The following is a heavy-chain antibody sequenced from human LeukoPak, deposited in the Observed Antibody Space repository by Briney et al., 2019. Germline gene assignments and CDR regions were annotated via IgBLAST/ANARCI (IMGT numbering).Heavy chain of an antibody. D-gene: IGHD4-11*01. V-gene: IGHV4-4*07. CDR1: GGSISSYY. Sequence: PSETLSLTCTVSGGSISSYYWSWIRQPAGKGLEWIGRIYTSGSTNYNPSLKSRVTMSVDTSKNQFSLKLSSVTAADTAVYYCARALLDYSGYYYYMDVWGKGTTVTVSS. CDR3: ARALLDYSGYYYYMDV. J-gene: IGHJ6*03. CDR2: IYTSGST.